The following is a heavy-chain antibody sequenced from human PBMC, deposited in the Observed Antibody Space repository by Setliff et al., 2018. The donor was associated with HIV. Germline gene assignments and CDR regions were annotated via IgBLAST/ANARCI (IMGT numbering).Heavy chain of an antibody. CDR1: GYTFINYA. V-gene: IGHV1-46*01. J-gene: IGHJ4*02. Sequence: ASVKVSCKASGYTFINYAMNWVRQAPGQGLEWMGMITPRDGRTNYEQKFQGRVTMTRDTSTTTVYMELSSLTSEDTAVYYCARVEGSGSFYHYDSWGQGTLVTVSS. CDR3: ARVEGSGSFYHYDS. CDR2: ITPRDGRT. D-gene: IGHD3-10*01.